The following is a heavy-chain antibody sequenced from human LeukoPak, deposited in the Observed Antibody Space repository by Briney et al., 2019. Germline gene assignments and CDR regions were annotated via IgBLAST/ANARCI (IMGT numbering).Heavy chain of an antibody. CDR1: GYTFTDYY. D-gene: IGHD1-26*01. CDR2: INPNSGGT. V-gene: IGHV1-2*02. J-gene: IGHJ1*01. Sequence: ASVKISCKASGYTFTDYYMHWVRQAPGQGLEWMGWINPNSGGTNYAQKFQDRVTMTRDTSISTAYMELSRLRSDDTAVYYCARGLGGATPYFQHWGQGTLVTVSS. CDR3: ARGLGGATPYFQH.